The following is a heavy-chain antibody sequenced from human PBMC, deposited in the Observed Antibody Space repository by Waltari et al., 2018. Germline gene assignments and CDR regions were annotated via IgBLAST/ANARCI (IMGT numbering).Heavy chain of an antibody. CDR1: GGSFSGYY. CDR2: INHSGST. D-gene: IGHD4-4*01. V-gene: IGHV4-34*01. Sequence: QAQLQQWGAGLLKPSETLSLTCAVYGGSFSGYYWSWIRQPPGKGLEWIGEINHSGSTNYNPSLKSRVTISVDTSKNQFSLKLSSVTAADTAVYYCARDPSEGVQVTDYWGQGTLVTVSS. CDR3: ARDPSEGVQVTDY. J-gene: IGHJ4*02.